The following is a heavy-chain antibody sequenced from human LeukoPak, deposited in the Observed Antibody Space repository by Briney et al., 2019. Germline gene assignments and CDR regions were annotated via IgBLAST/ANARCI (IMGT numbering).Heavy chain of an antibody. CDR2: ISYDGSNK. Sequence: GGSLRLSCEGSGFTFSSYAMHWVHQAPGKGLEWVAVISYDGSNKYYADSVKGRFTISRDNAKNSLYLQMNSLRAEDTAVYYCARGVELTGYSDYWGRGTLVTVSS. J-gene: IGHJ4*02. V-gene: IGHV3-30*04. CDR1: GFTFSSYA. D-gene: IGHD3-9*01. CDR3: ARGVELTGYSDY.